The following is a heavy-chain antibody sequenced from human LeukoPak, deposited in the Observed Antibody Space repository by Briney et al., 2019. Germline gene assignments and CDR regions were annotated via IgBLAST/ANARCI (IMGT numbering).Heavy chain of an antibody. D-gene: IGHD2-21*01. CDR1: GGTFNDYT. J-gene: IGHJ4*02. V-gene: IGHV1-69*02. CDR3: ARKGVRSYCGGDCYSD. CDR2: IIPSLHIA. Sequence: GASVKVSCKASGGTFNDYTISWVRQAPGQGLEWMGKIIPSLHIANYAQMFQGRVTFTADKSKTTAYMELTSLRSEDTAVYYCARKGVRSYCGGDCYSDWGQGTLVTVSS.